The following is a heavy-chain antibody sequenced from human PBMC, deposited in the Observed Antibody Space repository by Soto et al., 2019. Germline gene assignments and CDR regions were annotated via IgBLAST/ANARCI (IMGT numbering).Heavy chain of an antibody. J-gene: IGHJ6*02. V-gene: IGHV1-69*06. CDR2: IIPIFGTA. D-gene: IGHD3-22*01. Sequence: SVKVSCKASGGTFSSYAISWVRQAPGQGLEWIGGIIPIFGTANYAQKFQGRVTITADKSTSTAYMELSSLRSEDTAVYYCARDRYHYYDSSGYNGRRYYYGMDVWGQGTTVTVYS. CDR3: ARDRYHYYDSSGYNGRRYYYGMDV. CDR1: GGTFSSYA.